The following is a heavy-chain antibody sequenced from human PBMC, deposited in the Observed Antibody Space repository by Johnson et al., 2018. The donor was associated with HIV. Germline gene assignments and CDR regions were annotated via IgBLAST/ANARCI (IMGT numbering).Heavy chain of an antibody. CDR1: GFTFSSAW. V-gene: IGHV3-74*02. Sequence: VQLVESGGGLVKPGGSLRLSCAASGFTFSSAWMSWVRQAPGKGLVWVSRIKSDGSSTNYADSVKGRFTISRDNAKNTLYLQMNSLRAEDTAVYYCVRGLDIWGQGTEVTVSS. J-gene: IGHJ3*02. CDR3: VRGLDI. CDR2: IKSDGSST.